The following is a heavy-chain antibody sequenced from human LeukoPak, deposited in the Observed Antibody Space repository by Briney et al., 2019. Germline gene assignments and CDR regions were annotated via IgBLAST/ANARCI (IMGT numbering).Heavy chain of an antibody. CDR1: GFTVSSNY. D-gene: IGHD1-26*01. Sequence: GGSLRLSCAASGFTVSSNYMSWVRQAPGKGLEWVSSISSSSSYIYYADSVKGRFTISRDNSKNTLYLQMNSLRAEDTAVYFCAKDRFLSSSGSYWVVDYWGQGTLVTVSS. V-gene: IGHV3-21*04. J-gene: IGHJ4*02. CDR2: ISSSSSYI. CDR3: AKDRFLSSSGSYWVVDY.